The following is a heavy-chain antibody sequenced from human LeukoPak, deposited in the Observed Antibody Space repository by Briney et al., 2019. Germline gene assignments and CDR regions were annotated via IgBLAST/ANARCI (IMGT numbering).Heavy chain of an antibody. Sequence: TGGSLRLSCAASGFTFSSYGMHWVRQAPGKGLEWVAVISVSGDWTYYADSVKGRFTISRDNSKNTLYLQMNSLRAEDTAAYYCANYRQSITAAGNSREFADYWGQGTLVTVSS. D-gene: IGHD6-13*01. CDR2: ISVSGDWT. CDR3: ANYRQSITAAGNSREFADY. V-gene: IGHV3-23*01. CDR1: GFTFSSYG. J-gene: IGHJ4*02.